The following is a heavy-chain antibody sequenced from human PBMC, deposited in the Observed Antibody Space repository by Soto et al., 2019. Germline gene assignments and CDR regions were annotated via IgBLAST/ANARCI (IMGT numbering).Heavy chain of an antibody. CDR2: IYPGDSDT. V-gene: IGHV5-51*01. J-gene: IGHJ6*02. CDR1: GDSFTSYW. Sequence: GESLKISCKGSGDSFTSYWIGWVRQMPGKGLEWMGIIYPGDSDTRYSPSFQGQVTISADKSISTAYLQWSSLKASDTAMYYCARSVGATSTKVSYYYYYYGMDVWGQGTTVTVSS. D-gene: IGHD1-26*01. CDR3: ARSVGATSTKVSYYYYYYGMDV.